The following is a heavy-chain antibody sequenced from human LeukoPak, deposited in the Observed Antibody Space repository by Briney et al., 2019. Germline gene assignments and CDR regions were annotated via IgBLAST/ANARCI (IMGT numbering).Heavy chain of an antibody. CDR3: ASGLRRIQLWLLDY. Sequence: SETLSLTCTVPGCSISSYYWSWIRQPAGKGLEWIGRIYTSGSTNYNPSLKSRVTMSVDTSKNQFSLKLSSVTAADTAVYYCASGLRRIQLWLLDYWGQGTLVTVSS. V-gene: IGHV4-4*07. CDR2: IYTSGST. J-gene: IGHJ4*02. CDR1: GCSISSYY. D-gene: IGHD5-18*01.